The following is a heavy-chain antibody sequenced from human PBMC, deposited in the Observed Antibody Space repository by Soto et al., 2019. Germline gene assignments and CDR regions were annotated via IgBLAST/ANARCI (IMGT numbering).Heavy chain of an antibody. Sequence: QVQLVQSGAEVKKPVSSVKGSCKASGGTFSSYAISWVRQAPGQGLEWMGGIIPIFGTANYAQKFQGRVTITAGESTSTAYMELSSMRPDDTAVYYSARVPVAKIAFDYCGQGTLVTVS. D-gene: IGHD3-22*01. CDR1: GGTFSSYA. CDR3: ARVPVAKIAFDY. CDR2: IIPIFGTA. J-gene: IGHJ4*02. V-gene: IGHV1-69*01.